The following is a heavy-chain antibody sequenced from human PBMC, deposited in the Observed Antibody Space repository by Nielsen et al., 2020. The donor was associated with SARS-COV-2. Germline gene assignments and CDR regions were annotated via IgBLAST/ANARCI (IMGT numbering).Heavy chain of an antibody. V-gene: IGHV1-18*01. CDR1: AYTLVNYD. J-gene: IGHJ3*02. CDR3: ARVMVCGGDCYAFDI. CDR2: ITTNNGHT. D-gene: IGHD2-21*02. Sequence: SVQVSCKASAYTLVNYDINWVRQAPGRGLEWMGWITTNNGHTDYAPKFQDRVTMTKDTSTSTVYMELSSLRSEDTAVYYCARVMVCGGDCYAFDIWGQGTMVTVSS.